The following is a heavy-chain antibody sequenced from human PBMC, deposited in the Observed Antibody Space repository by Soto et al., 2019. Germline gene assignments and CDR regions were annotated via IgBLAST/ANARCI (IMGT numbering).Heavy chain of an antibody. CDR1: GFAFNNYG. D-gene: IGHD2-2*01. V-gene: IGHV3-21*01. CDR3: AREDSIIIPAVSDF. Sequence: PGGSLRLSCTVSGFAFNNYGINWVRQAPGKGLEWVSLISKSDYTYYSDSVKGRFAISRDNAKSSVSLQMNTLRVEDTAVYYCAREDSIIIPAVSDFWGQGTLVTVSS. J-gene: IGHJ4*02. CDR2: ISKSDYT.